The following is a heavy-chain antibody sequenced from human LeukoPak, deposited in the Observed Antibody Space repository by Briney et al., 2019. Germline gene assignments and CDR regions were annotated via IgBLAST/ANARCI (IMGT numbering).Heavy chain of an antibody. J-gene: IGHJ5*02. CDR2: ISGSGGST. CDR1: GFTFSTYA. Sequence: PGGSLRLSCDASGFTFSTYAMSWVRQAPGKGLEWVSAISGSGGSTYYADSVKGRFTISRDNSKNTLYLQMNSLRAEDTAVYYCAKGPGVSLVVVVAAWGQGTLVTVSS. V-gene: IGHV3-23*01. CDR3: AKGPGVSLVVVVAA. D-gene: IGHD2-15*01.